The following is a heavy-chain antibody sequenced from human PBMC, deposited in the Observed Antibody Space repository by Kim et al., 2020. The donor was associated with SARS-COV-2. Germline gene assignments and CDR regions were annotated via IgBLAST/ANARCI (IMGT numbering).Heavy chain of an antibody. CDR2: IYYSGIT. V-gene: IGHV4-39*01. CDR3: VRTGLTGFYPD. D-gene: IGHD3-9*01. CDR1: YGSISGSNYY. J-gene: IGHJ4*02. Sequence: SETLSLTCAVSYGSISGSNYYWGWIRQPPGKALEWIGSIYYSGITYYNPSFKSRVTIKVDTSKNVFSLRLSSVTASDTAIYYCVRTGLTGFYPDWGQGILVTVSS.